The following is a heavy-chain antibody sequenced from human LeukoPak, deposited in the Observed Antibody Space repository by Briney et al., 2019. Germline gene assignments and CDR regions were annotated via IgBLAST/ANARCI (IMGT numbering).Heavy chain of an antibody. CDR3: ARDVYSYGYWDY. V-gene: IGHV3-66*01. CDR2: IYTGGST. D-gene: IGHD5-18*01. CDR1: GFTVSSNY. Sequence: GGSLRLSCAASGFTVSSNYMSWVRQAPGKGLEWVSVIYTGGSTYYADSVKGRFTISRDNSKNTLYLQMNSLRAEDTAVYYCARDVYSYGYWDYWGQGTLVTVSS. J-gene: IGHJ4*02.